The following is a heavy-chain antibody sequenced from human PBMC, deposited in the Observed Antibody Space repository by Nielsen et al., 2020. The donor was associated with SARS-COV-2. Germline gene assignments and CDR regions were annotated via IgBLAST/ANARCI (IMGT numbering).Heavy chain of an antibody. CDR2: ISAYNGNT. CDR3: ARYRAAAAGRTSRGGMDV. D-gene: IGHD6-13*01. J-gene: IGHJ6*02. V-gene: IGHV1-18*01. CDR1: GYTFTSYG. Sequence: ASVKVSCKASGYTFTSYGISWVRQAPGQGLEWMGWISAYNGNTNYAQKLQGRVTMTTDTSTSTAYMELRSLRSDDTAVYYCARYRAAAAGRTSRGGMDVWGQGTTVTVSS.